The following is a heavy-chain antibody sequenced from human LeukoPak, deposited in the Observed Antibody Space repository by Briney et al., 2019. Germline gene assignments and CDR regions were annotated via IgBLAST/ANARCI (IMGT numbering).Heavy chain of an antibody. J-gene: IGHJ3*02. CDR2: IYYSGTT. CDR3: ARRARVRGVISRHAFDI. D-gene: IGHD3-10*01. V-gene: IGHV4-39*01. CDR1: GGSISSSSYY. Sequence: PSETLSLTCTVSGGSISSSSYYWGWIRQPPGKGLEWIGNIYYSGTTYYNPSLKSRVTISIDTSKNQFSLKLSSVTAADTAVYYCARRARVRGVISRHAFDIWGQGTMVTVSS.